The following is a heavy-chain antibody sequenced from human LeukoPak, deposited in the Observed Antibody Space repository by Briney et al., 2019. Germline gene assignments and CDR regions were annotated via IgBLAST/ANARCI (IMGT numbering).Heavy chain of an antibody. D-gene: IGHD3-22*01. CDR1: GYTFTSYY. CDR2: INPSGGST. J-gene: IGHJ4*02. V-gene: IGHV1-46*01. Sequence: ASVKVSCKASGYTFTSYYMHWVRQAPGQGLEWVGIINPSGGSTSYAQKFQGRVTMTRDTSTSTVYMELSSLRSEDTAVYYCARSSYDSSGYYKTIDYWGQGTLVTVSS. CDR3: ARSSYDSSGYYKTIDY.